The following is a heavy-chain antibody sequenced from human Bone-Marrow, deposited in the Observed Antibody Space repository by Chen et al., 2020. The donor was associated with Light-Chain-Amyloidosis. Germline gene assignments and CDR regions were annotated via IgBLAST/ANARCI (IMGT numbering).Heavy chain of an antibody. CDR3: AKENGQHFYDGSGYFYRGFFDY. CDR1: GFPFTSYA. CDR2: VSGGAGST. J-gene: IGHJ4*02. Sequence: EVQLLESGGDLVQPGGSLRLSCAASGFPFTSYAMSWVRQAPRKGLEWVSGVSGGAGSTYYADSVKGRFTISRDTSKNTLYLQMHSLRPEDTAVYYCAKENGQHFYDGSGYFYRGFFDYWGQGSLVTVSS. D-gene: IGHD3-22*01. V-gene: IGHV3-23*01.